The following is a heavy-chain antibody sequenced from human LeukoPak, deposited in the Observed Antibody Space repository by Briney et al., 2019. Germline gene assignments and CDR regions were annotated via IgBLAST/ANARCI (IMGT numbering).Heavy chain of an antibody. D-gene: IGHD3-22*01. CDR1: GYTFSGYY. Sequence: EASVKVSCKASGYTFSGYYMHWVRQAPGQGLEWMGWINPNSGGTNYAQKFQGRVTVTRDTSISTAYMELSRLRSDDTAVYYCARGVAQISMVVVVFDYWGQGTLVTVSS. J-gene: IGHJ4*02. CDR3: ARGVAQISMVVVVFDY. V-gene: IGHV1-2*02. CDR2: INPNSGGT.